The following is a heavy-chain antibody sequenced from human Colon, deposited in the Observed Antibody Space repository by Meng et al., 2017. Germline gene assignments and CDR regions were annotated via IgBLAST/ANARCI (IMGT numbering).Heavy chain of an antibody. J-gene: IGHJ4*02. V-gene: IGHV4-4*02. CDR2: IYQSGST. Sequence: QESGPCCVKRSVPPSSPCIVSGGSISSNNWWSWVRQSPGRGLEWIGEIYQSGSTNYSPSLKSRVTISLDKSKNQFSLKVSYMTAADTAVYFCARVPTTVDPFESWGQGTLVTVSS. D-gene: IGHD4-23*01. CDR1: GGSISSNNW. CDR3: ARVPTTVDPFES.